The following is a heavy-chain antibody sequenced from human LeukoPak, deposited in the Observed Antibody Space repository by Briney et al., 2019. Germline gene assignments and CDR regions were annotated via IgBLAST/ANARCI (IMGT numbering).Heavy chain of an antibody. D-gene: IGHD3-22*01. V-gene: IGHV5-51*01. CDR2: IYPGDSDT. Sequence: GESLKISCKGSGYSFTSYWIGWVRQMPGKGLESMRIIYPGDSDTRYSPSFQGQVTISADKSISTAYLQWSSLKASDTAMYYCARPGPYYYDSSGYPYSDAFDIWGQGTMVTVSS. J-gene: IGHJ3*02. CDR1: GYSFTSYW. CDR3: ARPGPYYYDSSGYPYSDAFDI.